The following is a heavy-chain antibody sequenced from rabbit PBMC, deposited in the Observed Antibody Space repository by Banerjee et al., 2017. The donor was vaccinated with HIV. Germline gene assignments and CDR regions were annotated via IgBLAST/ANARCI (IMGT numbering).Heavy chain of an antibody. D-gene: IGHD4-1*01. J-gene: IGHJ4*01. Sequence: QSLEESGGDLVKPEGSLTLTCTASGFSFSNKYVMCWVRQAPGKGLEWIACIYTGDGNTHYASWAKGRFTISKTSSTTVTLQMTSLTAADTATYFCARHTYSSGWGANLWGPGTLVTVS. CDR2: IYTGDGNT. CDR1: GFSFSNKYV. CDR3: ARHTYSSGWGANL. V-gene: IGHV1S40*01.